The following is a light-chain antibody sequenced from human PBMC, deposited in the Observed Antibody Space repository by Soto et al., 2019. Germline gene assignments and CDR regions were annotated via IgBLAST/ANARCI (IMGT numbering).Light chain of an antibody. J-gene: IGLJ1*01. CDR2: GNS. CDR1: SSNIGAGYD. V-gene: IGLV1-40*01. Sequence: QSVLAQPPSVSASPGQRVTISCTGSSSNIGAGYDVHWYQPLPGTAPKLLLYGNSNRPSGVPDRFSGSKSGTSASLAITGLQAEDEADYYCQSYDSSLSGYVFGTGTKVTVL. CDR3: QSYDSSLSGYV.